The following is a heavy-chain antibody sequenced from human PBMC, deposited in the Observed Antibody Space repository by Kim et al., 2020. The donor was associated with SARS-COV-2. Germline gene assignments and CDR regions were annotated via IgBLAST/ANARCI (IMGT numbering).Heavy chain of an antibody. Sequence: SETLSLTCTVSGGSISSSSYYWGWIRQPPGKGLEWIGSIYYSGSTYYNPSLKSRVTISVDTSKNQFSLKLSSVTAADTAVYYCARQGNPAGRLRENWFDPWGQGTLVTVSS. V-gene: IGHV4-39*01. D-gene: IGHD2-2*01. CDR1: GGSISSSSYY. CDR3: ARQGNPAGRLRENWFDP. J-gene: IGHJ5*02. CDR2: IYYSGST.